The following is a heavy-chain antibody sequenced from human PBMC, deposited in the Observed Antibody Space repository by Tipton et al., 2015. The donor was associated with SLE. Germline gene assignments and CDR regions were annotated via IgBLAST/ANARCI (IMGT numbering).Heavy chain of an antibody. CDR2: IYSGGST. CDR1: GFTVSSNY. Sequence: SLRLSCAASGFTVSSNYMSWVRQAPGKGLEWVSVIYSGGSTYYAGSVKGRFTISRDNSKNTLYLQMNSLRAEDTAVYYCARVDLEMATTHAFDIWGQGTMVTVSS. V-gene: IGHV3-53*01. CDR3: ARVDLEMATTHAFDI. D-gene: IGHD5-24*01. J-gene: IGHJ3*02.